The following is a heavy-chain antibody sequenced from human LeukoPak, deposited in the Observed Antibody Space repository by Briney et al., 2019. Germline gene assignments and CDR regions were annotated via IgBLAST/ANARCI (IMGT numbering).Heavy chain of an antibody. D-gene: IGHD3-22*01. Sequence: SETLSLTCTVSGGSISSYYWSWIRQPPGKGLEWIGYIYYSGSTYYNPSLKSRVTISVDTSKNQFSLKLSSVTAADTAVYYCARYRAAYYYDSSGYSEYWGQGTLVTVSS. CDR1: GGSISSYY. J-gene: IGHJ4*02. V-gene: IGHV4-59*08. CDR2: IYYSGST. CDR3: ARYRAAYYYDSSGYSEY.